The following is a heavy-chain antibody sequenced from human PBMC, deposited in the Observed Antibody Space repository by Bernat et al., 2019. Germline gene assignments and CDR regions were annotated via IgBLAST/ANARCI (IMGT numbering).Heavy chain of an antibody. CDR3: ARGSFIRDYYDSSGRSDAFDI. J-gene: IGHJ3*02. V-gene: IGHV1-69*01. CDR1: GVTFSSYA. D-gene: IGHD3-22*01. Sequence: QAQLVQSGAEVKKPGSSVKVSCKASGVTFSSYAISWVRQAPGQGLEWMGGIIPIFGTANYAQKFQGRVTITADESTSTAYMELSSLRSEDTAVYYCARGSFIRDYYDSSGRSDAFDIWGQGTMVTVSS. CDR2: IIPIFGTA.